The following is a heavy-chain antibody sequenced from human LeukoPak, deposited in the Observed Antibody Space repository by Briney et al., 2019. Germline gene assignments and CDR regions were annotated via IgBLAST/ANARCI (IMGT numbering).Heavy chain of an antibody. CDR1: GFTFSSYE. V-gene: IGHV3-48*03. CDR3: ARSIFSYYYDGGYFDY. J-gene: IGHJ4*02. CDR2: ISSSGSTI. D-gene: IGHD3-22*01. Sequence: PGGSLRLSCAASGFTFSSYEMNWVRQAPGKGLEWVSYISSSGSTIYYADSVKGRFTISRDNAKNSLYLQMNSLRAEDTAVYYCARSIFSYYYDGGYFDYWGQGTLVTVSS.